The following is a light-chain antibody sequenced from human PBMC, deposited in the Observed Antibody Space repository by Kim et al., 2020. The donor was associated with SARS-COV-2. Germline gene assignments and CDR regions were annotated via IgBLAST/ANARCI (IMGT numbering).Light chain of an antibody. J-gene: IGLJ3*02. CDR2: LKSDGRH. CDR1: SDHSTYA. CDR3: QTWGTGIWV. Sequence: QLVLTQLPSASASLGASVKLTCTLSSDHSTYAIAWHQQQPEKGPRFLMKLKSDGRHIKGDGIPDRFSGSSSGAERYLTISSLQSDDEAEYYCQTWGTGIWVFGGGTKLTVL. V-gene: IGLV4-69*01.